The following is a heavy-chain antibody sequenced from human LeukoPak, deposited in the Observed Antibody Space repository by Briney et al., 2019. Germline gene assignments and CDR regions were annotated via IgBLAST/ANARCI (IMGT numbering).Heavy chain of an antibody. J-gene: IGHJ4*02. D-gene: IGHD3-9*01. V-gene: IGHV3-23*01. CDR2: ITGSGTNT. CDR3: VIWGDYDVLTGYYVPDY. Sequence: QSGGSLRLSCVASGFTFSNYAMSWVRQAPGKGLEWVSAITGSGTNTYYADSVKGRFTISRDNSKNTVFLQMNSLRHEGTAIYYCVIWGDYDVLTGYYVPDYWGQGTLVTVSS. CDR1: GFTFSNYA.